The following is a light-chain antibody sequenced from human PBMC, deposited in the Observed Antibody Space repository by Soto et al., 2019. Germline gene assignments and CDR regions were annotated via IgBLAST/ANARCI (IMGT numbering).Light chain of an antibody. V-gene: IGKV3-20*01. J-gene: IGKJ2*01. CDR1: QSVSSSY. CDR2: GAS. CDR3: QQYGSSPPNT. Sequence: EVVLTQSPGTLSLSPGERATLSCRASQSVSSSYLARYQQKPGQAPRLLIYGASRRATGIPDRFSGSGSGTDFTLTISGLEPEDFAVYYCQQYGSSPPNTFGQGTKLDIK.